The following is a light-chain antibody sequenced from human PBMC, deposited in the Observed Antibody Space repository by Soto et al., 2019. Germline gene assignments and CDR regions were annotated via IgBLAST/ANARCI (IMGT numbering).Light chain of an antibody. J-gene: IGLJ3*02. V-gene: IGLV2-14*03. CDR1: SSDVGGYDN. Sequence: QSALTQPASVSGSPGQSITLSCTGTSSDVGGYDNVSWYQQHPGRAPKLIIYAVNNRPSGVSDRFSGSKSGNTASLTISGLQAEDEADYYCASYTTVNTLVVFGGGTKLTVL. CDR3: ASYTTVNTLVV. CDR2: AVN.